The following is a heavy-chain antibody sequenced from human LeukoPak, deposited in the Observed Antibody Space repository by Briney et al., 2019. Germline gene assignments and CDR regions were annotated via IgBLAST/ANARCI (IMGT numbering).Heavy chain of an antibody. Sequence: SQTLSLTRAISGDSVSSNSAAWNWIRQSPSRGLEWLGRTYYRSKWYNDYAVSVKSRITINPDTSKNQFSLQLNSVTPEDTAVYYCARGSITMIVHPFDYWGQGTLVTVSS. V-gene: IGHV6-1*01. D-gene: IGHD3-22*01. CDR2: TYYRSKWYN. CDR1: GDSVSSNSAA. J-gene: IGHJ4*02. CDR3: ARGSITMIVHPFDY.